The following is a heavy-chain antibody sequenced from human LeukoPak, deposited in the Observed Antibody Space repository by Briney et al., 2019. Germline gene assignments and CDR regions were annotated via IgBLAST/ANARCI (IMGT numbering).Heavy chain of an antibody. D-gene: IGHD1-26*01. V-gene: IGHV3-23*01. J-gene: IGHJ4*02. CDR2: ISGSGGST. CDR1: GFTFTTYA. Sequence: GGSLRLSCGASGFTFTTYAMTWVRQAPGKGLEWVSAISGSGGSTYYADSVKGRFTISRDNSKNTLYLQMNSLRAEDTAVYYCAKEVVSGSYYGEDYWGQGTLVTVSS. CDR3: AKEVVSGSYYGEDY.